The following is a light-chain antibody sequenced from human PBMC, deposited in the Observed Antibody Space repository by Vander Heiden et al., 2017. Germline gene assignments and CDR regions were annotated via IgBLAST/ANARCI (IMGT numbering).Light chain of an antibody. CDR3: QSADSSGTYV. V-gene: IGLV3-25*03. CDR1: ALPKQY. CDR2: KDS. Sequence: SYELTQPPSVSVSPGQTARNTCSGDALPKQYAYWYQQKPGQAPVLVIYKDSERPSGIPERFSGSSSGTTVTLTISGVQAEDEADYYCQSADSSGTYVFGNGTKVTVL. J-gene: IGLJ1*01.